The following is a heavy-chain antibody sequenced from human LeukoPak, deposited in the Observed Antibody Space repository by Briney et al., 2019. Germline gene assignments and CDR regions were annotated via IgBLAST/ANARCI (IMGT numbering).Heavy chain of an antibody. J-gene: IGHJ5*02. Sequence: SVKVSCKASGGTFSSYAISWVRQASGQGLEWMGRIIPIFGTANYAQKFQGRVTITTDESTSTAYMELSSLRSEDTAVYYCARDPAYCGGDCYFGWFDPWGQGTLVTVSS. CDR3: ARDPAYCGGDCYFGWFDP. V-gene: IGHV1-69*05. D-gene: IGHD2-21*02. CDR1: GGTFSSYA. CDR2: IIPIFGTA.